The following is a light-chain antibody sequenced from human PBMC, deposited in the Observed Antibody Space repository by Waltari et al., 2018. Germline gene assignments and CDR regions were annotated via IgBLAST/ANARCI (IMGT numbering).Light chain of an antibody. CDR3: SSFRGGASWV. V-gene: IGLV2-14*03. Sequence: QSALTQPASVSGSPGQSIIISCTGTSSDVGAYNYVSWYQHRPGTAPKLMTHDVDKRPSGVSSRFAGSKSGNTASLTICGLQAEDEANYYSSSFRGGASWVFGGGTRVTVL. CDR2: DVD. J-gene: IGLJ3*02. CDR1: SSDVGAYNY.